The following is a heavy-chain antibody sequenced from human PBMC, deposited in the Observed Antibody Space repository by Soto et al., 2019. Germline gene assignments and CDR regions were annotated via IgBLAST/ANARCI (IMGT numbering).Heavy chain of an antibody. CDR3: ASDRGGSGYYDST. CDR2: IYSSGTT. Sequence: QVQLQESGPGWVKPSQTLSLTCTVSRSSISSGNYYWSWIRQHPGKGLEWIGYIYSSGTTYYNPSLKSRVTISLDMSKNQFSLKLSSVTAADTAVYYCASDRGGSGYYDSTWGQGTLVTVSS. J-gene: IGHJ4*02. V-gene: IGHV4-31*03. CDR1: RSSISSGNYY. D-gene: IGHD3-22*01.